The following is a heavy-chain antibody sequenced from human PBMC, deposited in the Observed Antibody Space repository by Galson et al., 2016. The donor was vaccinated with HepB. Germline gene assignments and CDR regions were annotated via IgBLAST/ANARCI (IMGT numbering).Heavy chain of an antibody. D-gene: IGHD3-16*02. CDR2: TYYRSKWFN. Sequence: CAISGDSVSSNSVVWNWIRQSPSRGLEWLGRTYYRSKWFNEYADSVKSRMTINADTSMNHFSLLLNSVTPEDTAVYYCARGLIALQRNFFDYWGQGTLVPVSS. CDR3: ARGLIALQRNFFDY. CDR1: GDSVSSNSVV. V-gene: IGHV6-1*01. J-gene: IGHJ4*02.